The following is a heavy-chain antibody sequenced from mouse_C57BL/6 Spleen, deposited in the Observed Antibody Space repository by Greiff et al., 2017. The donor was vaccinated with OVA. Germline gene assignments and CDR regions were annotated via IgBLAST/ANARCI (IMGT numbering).Heavy chain of an antibody. CDR1: GYTFTSYW. CDR3: ARSYGNYGNY. V-gene: IGHV1-50*01. D-gene: IGHD2-1*01. CDR2: IDPSDSYT. Sequence: QVQLQQPGAELVKPGASVKLSCKASGYTFTSYWMQWVKQRPGQGLEWIGEIDPSDSYTNYNQKFKGKATLTVDTSSSTAYMQLSSLTSEDSAVYYCARSYGNYGNYWGQGTTLTVSS. J-gene: IGHJ2*01.